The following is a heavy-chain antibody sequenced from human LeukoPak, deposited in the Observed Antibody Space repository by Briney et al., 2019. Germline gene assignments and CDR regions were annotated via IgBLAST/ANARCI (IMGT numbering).Heavy chain of an antibody. D-gene: IGHD6-19*01. CDR1: GSTFTGYY. V-gene: IGHV1-2*02. J-gene: IGHJ5*02. CDR2: INPNSGGT. CDR3: ARDAVAGTLGNWFDP. Sequence: ASVKVSCKASGSTFTGYYMHWVRQAPGQGLEWMGWINPNSGGTNYAQKFQGRVTMTRDTSISTAYMELSRLRSDDTAVYYCARDAVAGTLGNWFDPWGQGTLVTVSS.